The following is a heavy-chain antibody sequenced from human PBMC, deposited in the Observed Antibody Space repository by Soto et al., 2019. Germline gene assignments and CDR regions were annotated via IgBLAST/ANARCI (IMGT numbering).Heavy chain of an antibody. J-gene: IGHJ6*02. CDR3: ASVLTTSGWLGSL. Sequence: VKVSCKASGNPITSYGITWVRQAPGQGLEWMGWISAYNGNTNYAQKFQGRVTMTTDTSTSTDYMELRSLRSDDTAVYYCASVLTTSGWLGSLSGQGTTVTVSS. V-gene: IGHV1-18*04. CDR2: ISAYNGNT. D-gene: IGHD6-19*01. CDR1: GNPITSYG.